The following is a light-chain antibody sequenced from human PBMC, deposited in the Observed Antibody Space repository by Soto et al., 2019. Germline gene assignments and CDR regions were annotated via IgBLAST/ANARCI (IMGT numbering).Light chain of an antibody. CDR3: QQSYSMAQT. CDR1: QNTNNY. Sequence: DIQMTQSPSSLSASVGDSVTITCRASQNTNNYLSWYQHKPGKAPKLLIYAASNLQSGDPSSFSGSRSGTEFTLTLSRLYPEDFATDYCQQSYSMAQTFGQRTKLEI. V-gene: IGKV1-39*01. J-gene: IGKJ2*01. CDR2: AAS.